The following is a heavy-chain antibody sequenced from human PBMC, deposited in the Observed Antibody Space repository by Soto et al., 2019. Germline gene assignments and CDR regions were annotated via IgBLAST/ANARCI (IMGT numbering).Heavy chain of an antibody. V-gene: IGHV4-59*08. CDR1: GGSISSYY. CDR3: ARHRKAVWWLPGPDYYYYYMDV. J-gene: IGHJ6*03. Sequence: SETLSLTCPVSGGSISSYYWSWIRKLPGKGLEWIGYIYYSGSTNYKPSLKSRVTISVDTSKTQFSLKLSSVTAADTAVYYCARHRKAVWWLPGPDYYYYYMDVWGKGTTVPVSS. CDR2: IYYSGST. D-gene: IGHD5-12*01.